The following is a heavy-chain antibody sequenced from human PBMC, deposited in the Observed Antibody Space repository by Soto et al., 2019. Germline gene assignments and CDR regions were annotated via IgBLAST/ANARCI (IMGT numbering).Heavy chain of an antibody. J-gene: IGHJ4*02. CDR3: ARDANYYDSSGYYGY. D-gene: IGHD3-22*01. Sequence: GGSLRLSCAASGFTFSSYGMHWVRQAPGKGLEWVAVIWYDGSNKYYADSVKGRFTISRDNSKNTLYLQMNSLRAEDTAVYYCARDANYYDSSGYYGYWGQGTLVTVSS. V-gene: IGHV3-33*01. CDR1: GFTFSSYG. CDR2: IWYDGSNK.